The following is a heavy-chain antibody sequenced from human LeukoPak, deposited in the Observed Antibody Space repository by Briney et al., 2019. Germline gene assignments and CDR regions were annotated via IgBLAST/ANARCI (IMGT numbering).Heavy chain of an antibody. Sequence: SETLSLTCTVSGGSISSSSYYWGWIRQPPGKGLEWIGSIYYSGSTYYNPSLKSRVTISVDTFKNQFSLKLSSVTAADTAVYYCARPRSGSYSYYFDYWGQGTLVTVSS. V-gene: IGHV4-39*01. CDR3: ARPRSGSYSYYFDY. J-gene: IGHJ4*02. CDR1: GGSISSSSYY. D-gene: IGHD3-10*01. CDR2: IYYSGST.